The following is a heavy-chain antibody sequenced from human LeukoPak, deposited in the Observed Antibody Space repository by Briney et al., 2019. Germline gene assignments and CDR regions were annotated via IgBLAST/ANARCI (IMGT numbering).Heavy chain of an antibody. CDR3: ARWGDGRVMDV. J-gene: IGHJ6*02. Sequence: GGSLRLSCTGSGFTFSSHGMHWVRQAPGKGLDWVAVIWYDGSNKYYADSVTGRFTISRDNSKSTLYLQMNNLRAEDTAVYYCARWGDGRVMDVWGQGTTVTVSS. V-gene: IGHV3-33*01. CDR1: GFTFSSHG. CDR2: IWYDGSNK. D-gene: IGHD3-16*01.